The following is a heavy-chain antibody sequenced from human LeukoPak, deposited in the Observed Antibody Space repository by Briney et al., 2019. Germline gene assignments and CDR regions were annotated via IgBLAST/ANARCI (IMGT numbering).Heavy chain of an antibody. Sequence: PGGSLRLSCAASGFTFSTYWMSWVRQAPGKGLEWVANIKEDGSETYYVDSVKGRFTISRDNAKNSLYLQMNSLRAEDTAVYYCARYLYDISAFDYWGQGTLVTVSS. J-gene: IGHJ4*02. CDR3: ARYLYDISAFDY. CDR2: IKEDGSET. D-gene: IGHD3-22*01. V-gene: IGHV3-7*05. CDR1: GFTFSTYW.